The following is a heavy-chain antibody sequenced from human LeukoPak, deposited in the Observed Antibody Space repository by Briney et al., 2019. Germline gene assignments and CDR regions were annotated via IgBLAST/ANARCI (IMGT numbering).Heavy chain of an antibody. D-gene: IGHD2-2*01. CDR2: ISYDGNNK. CDR3: ARDPDIVVVPATYLDY. V-gene: IGHV3-30-3*01. Sequence: GRSLRLSCAASGFTFSNYAMHWVRQAPGKGLEWLAVISYDGNNKYYADSVKGRFTISRDNSKNTLYLQMNSLRAEDTAVYYCARDPDIVVVPATYLDYWGQGTLVTVSS. CDR1: GFTFSNYA. J-gene: IGHJ4*02.